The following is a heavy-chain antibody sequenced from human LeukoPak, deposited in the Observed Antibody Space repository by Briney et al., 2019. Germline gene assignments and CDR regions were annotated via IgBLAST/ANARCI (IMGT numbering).Heavy chain of an antibody. CDR2: ITPIVCTE. CDR1: RGTFISYA. Sequence: VSRLPSRGTFISYAIRWVRQAPPQGGAGVGGITPIVCTENYAQKFQGRVTITTHESTSTAYMELSSLRSEDTAVYYCARDQTEGPNSSGSYNRLDTWGQGGMVGVCS. V-gene: IGHV1-69*05. CDR3: ARDQTEGPNSSGSYNRLDT. D-gene: IGHD3-22*01. J-gene: IGHJ5*02.